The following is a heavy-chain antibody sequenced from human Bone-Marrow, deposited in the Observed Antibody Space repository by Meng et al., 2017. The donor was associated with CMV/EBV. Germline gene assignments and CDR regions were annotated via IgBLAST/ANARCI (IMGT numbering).Heavy chain of an antibody. J-gene: IGHJ4*02. V-gene: IGHV3-21*01. CDR3: ARDGGEDIVVVPAAITSHYFDY. CDR2: ISSSSSYI. CDR1: GITFSSYS. Sequence: ESLKISCAASGITFSSYSMNWVRQAPGKGLEWVSSISSSSSYIYYADSVKGRFTISRVNAKNPLYLQMNSPRAEDTAVYYCARDGGEDIVVVPAAITSHYFDYWGQGTLVTVSS. D-gene: IGHD2-2*02.